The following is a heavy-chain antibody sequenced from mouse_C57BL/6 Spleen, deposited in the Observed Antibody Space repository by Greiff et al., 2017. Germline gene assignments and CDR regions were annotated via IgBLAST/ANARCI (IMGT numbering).Heavy chain of an antibody. CDR2: IDPSDSYT. J-gene: IGHJ2*01. CDR1: GYTFTSYW. Sequence: QVQLQQPGAELVKPGASVKLSCKASGYTFTSYWMQWVKQRPGQGLEWIGEIDPSDSYTNYNQKFKGKATLTVDTSSSTAYMQLSSLTSEDSAVYYCARGSDFDYWGKGTTLTVSS. CDR3: ARGSDFDY. V-gene: IGHV1-50*01.